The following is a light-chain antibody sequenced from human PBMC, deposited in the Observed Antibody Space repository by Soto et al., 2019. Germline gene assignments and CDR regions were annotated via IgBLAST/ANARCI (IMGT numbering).Light chain of an antibody. CDR2: GAS. CDR3: QQYNYRPPRT. V-gene: IGKV3-15*01. J-gene: IGKJ1*01. CDR1: QSVSSN. Sequence: EIVMTQSPATLSVSPGERATLSCRASQSVSSNLAWYQQKPGQAPRLLIYGASTRATGIPARFSGSGAGTEFTLTISRLQAESFAVYYFQQYNYRPPRTFGQGTKVEIK.